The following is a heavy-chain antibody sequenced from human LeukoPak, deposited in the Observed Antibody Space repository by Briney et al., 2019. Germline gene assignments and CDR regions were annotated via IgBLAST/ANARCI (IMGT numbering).Heavy chain of an antibody. Sequence: GGSLRLSCAASGFTFSSYAMSWVRQAPGKGLEWVSAISGSGGSTYYADSVKGRFTISRDNSKNTLYLQMNSLRAEDTAVYYCAKDLAATLSGSYFYGSNPFDYWGQGTLVTVSS. CDR2: ISGSGGST. CDR1: GFTFSSYA. CDR3: AKDLAATLSGSYFYGSNPFDY. J-gene: IGHJ4*02. D-gene: IGHD1-26*01. V-gene: IGHV3-23*01.